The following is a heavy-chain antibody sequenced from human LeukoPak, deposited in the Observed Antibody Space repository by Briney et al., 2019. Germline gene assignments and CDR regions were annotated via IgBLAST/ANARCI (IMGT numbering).Heavy chain of an antibody. J-gene: IGHJ4*02. Sequence: SETLSLTCAVYGGSFSGYYWSWLRQPPGKGLEWIGEINHSGSTNYNPSLKSRVTISVDTSKNQFSLKLSSVTAADTAVYYCARDGLRYFDWLSYWGQGTLVTVSS. CDR3: ARDGLRYFDWLSY. CDR2: INHSGST. V-gene: IGHV4-34*01. CDR1: GGSFSGYY. D-gene: IGHD3-9*01.